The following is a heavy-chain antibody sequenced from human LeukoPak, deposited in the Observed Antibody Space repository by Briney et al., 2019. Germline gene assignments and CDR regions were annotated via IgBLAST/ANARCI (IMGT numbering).Heavy chain of an antibody. D-gene: IGHD5-18*01. Sequence: GGSLRLSCAASGFTFSSYSMNWVRQAPGKGLEWVSSISSSSSYIYYTDSVKGRFTISRDNAKNSLYLQMNSLRAEDTAVYYCAKDPERGYSYGYFAHWGQGTLVTVSS. CDR3: AKDPERGYSYGYFAH. CDR1: GFTFSSYS. J-gene: IGHJ4*02. CDR2: ISSSSSYI. V-gene: IGHV3-21*04.